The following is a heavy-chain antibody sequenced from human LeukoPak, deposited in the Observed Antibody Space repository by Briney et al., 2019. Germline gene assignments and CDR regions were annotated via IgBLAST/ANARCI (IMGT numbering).Heavy chain of an antibody. CDR3: ARGRDGYNPTADY. V-gene: IGHV1-18*01. CDR1: GYSFTTHG. J-gene: IGHJ4*02. CDR2: ISAYNGNT. Sequence: ASVKVSCKASGYSFTTHGISWVRQAPGQGLEWMGWISAYNGNTNYAQKVQGRVTMTTDTSTSTAYLELRSLRSDDTAVYYCARGRDGYNPTADYWGQGTLVTVSS. D-gene: IGHD5-12*01.